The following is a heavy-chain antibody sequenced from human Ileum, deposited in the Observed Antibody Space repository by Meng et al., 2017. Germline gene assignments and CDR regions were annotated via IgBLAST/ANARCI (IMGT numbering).Heavy chain of an antibody. CDR3: ARDRQWVFDY. CDR2: IDPGNGNR. J-gene: IGHJ4*02. D-gene: IGHD6-19*01. V-gene: IGHV1-18*01. CDR1: GYTFTTFG. Sequence: QVQRVQSGIEVKKPGASGKVSCKPSGYTFTTFGISWVRQAPGQGLEWMGWIDPGNGNRNFAQKFQDRITLTTDTTTTTAYMELRSLRSDDTAIFYCARDRQWVFDYWGQGTLVTVSS.